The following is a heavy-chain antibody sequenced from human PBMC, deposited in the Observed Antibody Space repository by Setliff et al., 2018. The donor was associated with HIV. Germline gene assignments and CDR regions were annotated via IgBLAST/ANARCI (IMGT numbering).Heavy chain of an antibody. V-gene: IGHV4-34*01. J-gene: IGHJ4*02. CDR3: ARGKRLGYYFDS. Sequence: SETLSLTCSVYGGSFGGYYGTWFRQPPGKGPEWIGEINDLGTADYSPSLNSRVTISLDTSRKQLSLKMRSVTAADTAMYYCARGKRLGYYFDSWGLGTLVTVPQ. CDR2: INDLGTA. D-gene: IGHD1-26*01. CDR1: GGSFGGYY.